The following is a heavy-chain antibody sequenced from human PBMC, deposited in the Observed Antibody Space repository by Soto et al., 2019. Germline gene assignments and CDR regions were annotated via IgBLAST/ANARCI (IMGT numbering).Heavy chain of an antibody. Sequence: QVQLVQSGAEVKKPGASVKVSCKASGYLFTSSYMHWVRQAPGQGLEWMGIFNPSGGSTSYAQNFQGRVTMTSDSSTTTVYMELSSLRSEATAVFYCARGGHGYGDLPDSWGQGTLVTVSA. J-gene: IGHJ4*02. CDR1: GYLFTSSY. CDR3: ARGGHGYGDLPDS. CDR2: FNPSGGST. D-gene: IGHD4-17*01. V-gene: IGHV1-46*01.